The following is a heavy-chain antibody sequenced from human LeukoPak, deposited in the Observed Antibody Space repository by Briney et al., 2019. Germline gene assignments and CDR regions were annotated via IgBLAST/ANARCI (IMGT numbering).Heavy chain of an antibody. CDR1: GFTFDDYA. J-gene: IGHJ4*02. Sequence: PGGSLRLSCAAPGFTFDDYAMYWVRQAPGKGLEWVSNISWDSGRIGYADSVKGRFTISRDNAKKSLFLQMNSLRAEDTAFYYCAKGPYSSGWYLDSWGQGTLVTVSS. V-gene: IGHV3-9*01. CDR2: ISWDSGRI. D-gene: IGHD6-19*01. CDR3: AKGPYSSGWYLDS.